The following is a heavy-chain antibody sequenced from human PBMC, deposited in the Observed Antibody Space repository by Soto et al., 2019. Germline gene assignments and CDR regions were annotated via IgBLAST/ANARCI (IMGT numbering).Heavy chain of an antibody. Sequence: ASVKVSCKASGGTFSSYAISWVRQAPGQGLEWMGGIIPIFGTANYAQKFQGRVTITADESTSTTYMELSSLRSEDTAVYYCARGRPAIAALYYYGMDVWGQGTTVTVSS. CDR2: IIPIFGTA. V-gene: IGHV1-69*13. CDR1: GGTFSSYA. CDR3: ARGRPAIAALYYYGMDV. D-gene: IGHD6-6*01. J-gene: IGHJ6*02.